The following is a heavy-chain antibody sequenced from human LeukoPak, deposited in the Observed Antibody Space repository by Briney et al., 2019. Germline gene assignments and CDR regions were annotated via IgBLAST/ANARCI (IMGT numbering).Heavy chain of an antibody. J-gene: IGHJ4*02. D-gene: IGHD3-10*01. CDR2: ISWNSGSI. Sequence: SLRLSCAASGFTFDDYAMHWVRQAPGKGLEWVSGISWNSGSIGYADSVKGRFTISRDNAKNSLYLQMNSLRAEDTALYYCAKDIGYGSGSYIDYWGQGTLVTVSS. CDR3: AKDIGYGSGSYIDY. CDR1: GFTFDDYA. V-gene: IGHV3-9*01.